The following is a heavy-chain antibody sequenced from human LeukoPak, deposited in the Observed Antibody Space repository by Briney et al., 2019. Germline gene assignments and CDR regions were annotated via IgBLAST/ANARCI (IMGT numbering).Heavy chain of an antibody. V-gene: IGHV3-48*03. CDR3: ARSYEVGERPGPYYYYYYGMDV. Sequence: GSLRLSCAASGFTFSSYEMNWVRQAPGKGLEWVSYISSSGSTIYYADSVQGRFTISRDNAKNSLYLQMNSLRAEDTAVYYCARSYEVGERPGPYYYYYYGMDVWGQGTTVTVSS. CDR1: GFTFSSYE. CDR2: ISSSGSTI. D-gene: IGHD3-16*01. J-gene: IGHJ6*02.